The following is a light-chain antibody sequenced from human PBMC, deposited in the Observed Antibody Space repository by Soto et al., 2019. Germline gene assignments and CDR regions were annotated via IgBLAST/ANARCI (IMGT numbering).Light chain of an antibody. Sequence: QSVLTQPPSVSGSPGQSVDISCTGTSSDVGNYNRVSWYQQPPGTAPKLLIYEVTKRPSGVPDRFSGSQSGSTASLTISGLQAEDEADYYCSSYTSSSTWVFGGGTKLTVL. CDR1: SSDVGNYNR. CDR2: EVT. V-gene: IGLV2-18*02. J-gene: IGLJ3*02. CDR3: SSYTSSSTWV.